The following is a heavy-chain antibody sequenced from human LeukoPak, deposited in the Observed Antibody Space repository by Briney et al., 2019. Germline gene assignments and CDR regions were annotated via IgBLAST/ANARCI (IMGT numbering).Heavy chain of an antibody. CDR2: IYPGDSDT. V-gene: IGHV5-51*01. Sequence: GESLKISCKGSGYSFTSYWIGWVRQMPGKGLEWMGIIYPGDSDTRYSPSFQGQVTISADKSISTAYLQWSSLKASDTAMYYCARQGGGYSYGYFPRDFDYWGQGTLVTVSS. CDR3: ARQGGGYSYGYFPRDFDY. D-gene: IGHD5-18*01. J-gene: IGHJ4*02. CDR1: GYSFTSYW.